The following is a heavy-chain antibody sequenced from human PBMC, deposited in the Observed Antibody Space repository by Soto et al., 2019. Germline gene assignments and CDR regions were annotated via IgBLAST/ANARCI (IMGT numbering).Heavy chain of an antibody. D-gene: IGHD2-15*01. CDR1: GYSFTSYW. CDR3: GLGYCSGGSCSDYYGMDV. CDR2: IYPGYSDT. V-gene: IGHV5-51*01. Sequence: GESLKISCKGSGYSFTSYWIGWVRQMPGKGLEWMGIIYPGYSDTRYSPSFQGQVTISAGKSISTAYLQWSSLKASDTAMYYCGLGYCSGGSCSDYYGMDVWGQGTTVTVSS. J-gene: IGHJ6*02.